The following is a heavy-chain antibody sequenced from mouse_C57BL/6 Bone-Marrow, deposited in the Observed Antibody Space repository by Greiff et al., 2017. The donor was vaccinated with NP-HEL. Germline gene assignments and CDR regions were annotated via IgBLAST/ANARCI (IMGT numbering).Heavy chain of an antibody. CDR1: GYTFTSYG. Sequence: QVQLQQSGAELARPGASVKLSCKASGYTFTSYGISWVKQRTGQGLEWIGEIYPRSGNTYYNEKFKGKATLTADKSSSTAYMELRSLTSEDSAVYFCARGGYYGNYWIAYWGQGTLVTVSA. V-gene: IGHV1-81*01. CDR2: IYPRSGNT. CDR3: ARGGYYGNYWIAY. D-gene: IGHD2-1*01. J-gene: IGHJ3*01.